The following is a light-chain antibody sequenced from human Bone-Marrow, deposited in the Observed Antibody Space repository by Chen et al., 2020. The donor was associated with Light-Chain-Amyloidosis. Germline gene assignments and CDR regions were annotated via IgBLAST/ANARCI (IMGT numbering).Light chain of an antibody. CDR1: NIGSTS. Sequence: SYVLTQPSSVSVAPGPTATIACGGNNIGSTSVNWYQQTPGQAPLLVVYDDRDRPSGIPVRLSGSNAGNTATLTISRVEAGDDADYYCQVWDRSSDRPVFGGGTKLTVL. J-gene: IGLJ3*02. CDR2: DDR. V-gene: IGLV3-21*02. CDR3: QVWDRSSDRPV.